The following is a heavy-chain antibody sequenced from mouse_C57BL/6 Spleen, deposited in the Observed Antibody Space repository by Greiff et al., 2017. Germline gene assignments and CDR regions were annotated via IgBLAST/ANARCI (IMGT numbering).Heavy chain of an antibody. V-gene: IGHV1-12*01. CDR3: AGCGGNYWYFDV. J-gene: IGHJ1*03. CDR2: IYPGNGDT. D-gene: IGHD2-1*01. CDR1: GYTFTSYY. Sequence: QVQLQQSGAELVRPGASVKMSCKASGYTFTSYYMHWVKQTPRQGLEWIGAIYPGNGDTSYNQKFKGKATLTVDKSSSTAYMLLSSLTSEDSAVYFCAGCGGNYWYFDVWGTGTTVTVSS.